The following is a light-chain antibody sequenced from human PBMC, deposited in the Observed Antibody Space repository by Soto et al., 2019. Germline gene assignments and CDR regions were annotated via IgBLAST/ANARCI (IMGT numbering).Light chain of an antibody. CDR1: SSDVGGYNY. Sequence: QSARTQPASVSGSPGQSITISCTGTSSDVGGYNYVTWYRQPPGKAPKLLIFDVSNRPSGVSNRFSGSKSGNTASLTISGLQAEDEADYYCGSFTSSSTVVFGGGTKLTVL. CDR2: DVS. J-gene: IGLJ2*01. V-gene: IGLV2-14*01. CDR3: GSFTSSSTVV.